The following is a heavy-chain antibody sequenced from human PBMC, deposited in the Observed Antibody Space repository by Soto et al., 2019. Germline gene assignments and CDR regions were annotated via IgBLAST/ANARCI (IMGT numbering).Heavy chain of an antibody. J-gene: IGHJ4*02. CDR2: ISSDENIK. CDR3: ARGLRGVLDY. Sequence: GGSLRLSCVASGFNFGNFGMHWVRQAPGKGLEWLTAISSDENIKQDSVRGRFAIARDNSKNTLYLHLTSLRAEDTAIYYCARGLRGVLDYWGQGTLVTVSS. V-gene: IGHV3-33*01. D-gene: IGHD5-12*01. CDR1: GFNFGNFG.